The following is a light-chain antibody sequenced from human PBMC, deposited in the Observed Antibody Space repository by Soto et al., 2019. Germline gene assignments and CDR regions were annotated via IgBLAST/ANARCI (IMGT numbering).Light chain of an antibody. CDR1: QDISNY. CDR2: DAS. Sequence: DIQMTQSPSSLSASVGDRVTITCQASQDISNYLNWYQQKPGKAPKLLIYDASNLETGVPSRFSGSGSGTDFTFTISSLQPEDIATYYCQQYDNLLQGTSFGQGTKVEL. J-gene: IGKJ1*01. V-gene: IGKV1-33*01. CDR3: QQYDNLLQGTS.